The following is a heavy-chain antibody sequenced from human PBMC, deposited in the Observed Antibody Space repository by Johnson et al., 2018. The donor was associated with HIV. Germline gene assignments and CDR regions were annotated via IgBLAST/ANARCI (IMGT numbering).Heavy chain of an antibody. D-gene: IGHD3-3*01. CDR1: GIIVTGNF. Sequence: VLLVESGGGLVQPGGSLRLSCAASGIIVTGNFMSWVRQAPGKGLEWVSVINAGGDTYYADSVKGRFTISRDNSKNTLHLQMNSLRAEDTALYYCARPIFGVVSSPVDAFGVWGQGTMVTVSS. CDR2: INAGGDT. CDR3: ARPIFGVVSSPVDAFGV. V-gene: IGHV3-66*04. J-gene: IGHJ3*01.